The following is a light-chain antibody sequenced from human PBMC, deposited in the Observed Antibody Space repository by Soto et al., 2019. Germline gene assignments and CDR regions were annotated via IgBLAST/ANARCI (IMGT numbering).Light chain of an antibody. J-gene: IGLJ2*01. CDR1: SSNIGSNS. Sequence: QSVLTQPPSASGTPGQRVTISCSGNSSNIGSNSVYWYQQFTGTAPKLLIYRDSQRPSGVPDRFSGSKSGTSASLAISGLRSEDEADYHCAAWYGSLRALLFGGGTKLTVL. V-gene: IGLV1-47*01. CDR3: AAWYGSLRALL. CDR2: RDS.